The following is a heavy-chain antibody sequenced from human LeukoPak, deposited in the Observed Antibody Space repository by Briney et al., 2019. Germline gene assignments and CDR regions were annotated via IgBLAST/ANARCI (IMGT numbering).Heavy chain of an antibody. V-gene: IGHV3-30-3*01. D-gene: IGHD2/OR15-2a*01. Sequence: GGSLRLSCAASGFTFSSYAMHWVRQAPGKGLEWVAVISYDGSNKYYADSVKGRFTISRDNSKNTLYLQMNSLRAEDTAVYYCARGTILCPFDHWGQGTLVTVSS. CDR1: GFTFSSYA. CDR2: ISYDGSNK. CDR3: ARGTILCPFDH. J-gene: IGHJ4*02.